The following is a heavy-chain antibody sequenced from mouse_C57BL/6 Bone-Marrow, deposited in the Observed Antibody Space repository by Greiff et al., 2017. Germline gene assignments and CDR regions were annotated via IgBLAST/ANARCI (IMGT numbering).Heavy chain of an antibody. J-gene: IGHJ4*01. CDR3: ARRGITTRVYYAMDY. V-gene: IGHV5-12*01. Sequence: VQLKESGGGLVQPGGSLKLSCAASGFTFSDYYMYWVRQTPEKRLEWVAYISNGGGSTYYPDTVKGRFTISRDNAKNTLYLQMSRLKSEDTAMYYCARRGITTRVYYAMDYWGQGTSVTVSS. D-gene: IGHD2-4*01. CDR1: GFTFSDYY. CDR2: ISNGGGST.